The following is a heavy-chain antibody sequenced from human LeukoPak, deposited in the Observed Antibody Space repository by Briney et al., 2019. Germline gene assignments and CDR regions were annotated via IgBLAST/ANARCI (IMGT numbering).Heavy chain of an antibody. D-gene: IGHD3-10*01. V-gene: IGHV1-69*02. CDR3: ARQPPYHSASGSFYFDF. J-gene: IGHJ4*02. Sequence: SVKVSCKASGGTFSTFPMSWMRQAPGQGLEWMGRIIPKLGIVNYAQMFQGEVTITADKSTSTAYMELSSLRPRDTAVYYCARQPPYHSASGSFYFDFWGQGTLVTVSS. CDR2: IIPKLGIV. CDR1: GGTFSTFP.